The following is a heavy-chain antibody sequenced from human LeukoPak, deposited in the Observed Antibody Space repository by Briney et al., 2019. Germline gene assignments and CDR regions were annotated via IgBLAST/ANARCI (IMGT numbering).Heavy chain of an antibody. J-gene: IGHJ3*02. Sequence: PSETLSLTCTVSGGSISSSSYYWGWIRQPPGKGLEWIGSIYYSGSTYYNPSLKSRVTISVDTSKNQFSLKLSSVTAADTAVYYCARQIPGYDSSGYQDAFDIWGQGTMVTVSS. CDR3: ARQIPGYDSSGYQDAFDI. V-gene: IGHV4-39*07. CDR1: GGSISSSSYY. D-gene: IGHD3-22*01. CDR2: IYYSGST.